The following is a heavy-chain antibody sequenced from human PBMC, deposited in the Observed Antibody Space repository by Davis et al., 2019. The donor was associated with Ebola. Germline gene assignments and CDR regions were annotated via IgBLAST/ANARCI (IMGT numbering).Heavy chain of an antibody. CDR3: ARDSGYSYGMDV. J-gene: IGHJ6*02. D-gene: IGHD5-18*01. Sequence: MPSETLSLTCTVSGGSISGDDYYWSWIRQPPGQGLEWIGYIHYTGGTYFNPSLESRVIISVDTSKNQFSLKLSSVTAADTAVYYCARDSGYSYGMDVWGQGTTVTASS. CDR1: GGSISGDDYY. V-gene: IGHV4-30-4*01. CDR2: IHYTGGT.